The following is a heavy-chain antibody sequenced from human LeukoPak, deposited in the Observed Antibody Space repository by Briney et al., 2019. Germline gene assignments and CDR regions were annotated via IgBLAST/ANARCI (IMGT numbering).Heavy chain of an antibody. D-gene: IGHD5-18*01. J-gene: IGHJ4*02. V-gene: IGHV5-51*01. CDR2: IYPGDSDT. Sequence: GESLKISCKGSGYSFTSYWIGWVRQMPGKGLEWMGIIYPGDSDTRYSPSFQGQVTISADKSTTTAYLQWSSLKASDTTMYYCARHYGYSYGTLYLDYWGQGTLVTVSS. CDR1: GYSFTSYW. CDR3: ARHYGYSYGTLYLDY.